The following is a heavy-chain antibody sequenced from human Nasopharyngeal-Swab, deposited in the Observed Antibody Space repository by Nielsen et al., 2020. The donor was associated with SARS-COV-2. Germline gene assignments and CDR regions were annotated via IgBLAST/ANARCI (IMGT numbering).Heavy chain of an antibody. CDR3: TRGRQVAL. CDR1: GGSISSFY. Sequence: SETLSLTCTVSGGSISSFYWGWVRQPPGKGLEWIGFIYSSGNTNCNPSLKSRVTISVDTSKNQFSLKLSSVTTADTAVYYCTRGRQVALWGQGTLVTVSS. V-gene: IGHV4-59*01. D-gene: IGHD2-15*01. CDR2: IYSSGNT. J-gene: IGHJ4*02.